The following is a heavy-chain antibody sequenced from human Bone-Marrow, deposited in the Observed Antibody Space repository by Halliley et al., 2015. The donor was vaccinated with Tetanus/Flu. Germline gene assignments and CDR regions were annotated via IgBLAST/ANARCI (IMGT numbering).Heavy chain of an antibody. CDR1: GYTFTSYY. D-gene: IGHD2-2*01. CDR3: AIDNTHLLSYHYYGMGV. V-gene: IGHV1-46*01. CDR2: INPSATSST. J-gene: IGHJ6*02. Sequence: QVQLVQSGAEVKKPGASVKVSCEASGYTFTSYYMHWVRQAPGQGLEWMGIINPSATSSTSYAQNFQGRVTMTRDMSTSTVYMELSLLRSEYTAVYYCAIDNTHLLSYHYYGMGVWGQGPTVTVFS.